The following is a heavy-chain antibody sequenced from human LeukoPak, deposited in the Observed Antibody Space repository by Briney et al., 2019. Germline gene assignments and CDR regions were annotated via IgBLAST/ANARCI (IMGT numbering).Heavy chain of an antibody. CDR1: GFTFSYYA. CDR3: AKARGPAATHPDY. V-gene: IGHV3-23*01. Sequence: GGSLRLSCAASGFTFSYYAMTWVRQAPGKGLEWVSALYGSGGVTFYADSMEGRFTISRDDSKNTLYLQMNSLRAEDTAVYYCAKARGPAATHPDYWGQGTLVTVSS. CDR2: LYGSGGVT. J-gene: IGHJ4*02. D-gene: IGHD6-25*01.